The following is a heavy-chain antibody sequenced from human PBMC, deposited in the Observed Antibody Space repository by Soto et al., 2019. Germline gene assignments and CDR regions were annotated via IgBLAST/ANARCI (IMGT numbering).Heavy chain of an antibody. CDR3: ARGRYGDY. CDR1: GYTFTSYG. CDR2: ISAHNGNT. D-gene: IGHD1-1*01. J-gene: IGHJ4*02. Sequence: QVHLVQSGAEVKKPGASVKVSCKASGYTFTSYGITWVRQAPGQGLEWMGWISAHNGNTAYAQKRQGRVIVTRDTSTRTAYRELRSLRSVDTAVDYCARGRYGDYWGQGALVTVSS. V-gene: IGHV1-18*01.